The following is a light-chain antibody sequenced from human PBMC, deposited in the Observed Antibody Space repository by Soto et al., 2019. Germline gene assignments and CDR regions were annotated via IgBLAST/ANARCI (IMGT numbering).Light chain of an antibody. CDR3: QQYSNSPLT. Sequence: EKVMTQSPATLSVSPGERATLSCRASQSVSSNLAWYQQKAGQAPRLLIYGASTRATDIPARFSGSGSGTEFTLTISSLQSEDFAVYHCQQYSNSPLTFGGGTKVEV. CDR1: QSVSSN. J-gene: IGKJ4*01. CDR2: GAS. V-gene: IGKV3-15*01.